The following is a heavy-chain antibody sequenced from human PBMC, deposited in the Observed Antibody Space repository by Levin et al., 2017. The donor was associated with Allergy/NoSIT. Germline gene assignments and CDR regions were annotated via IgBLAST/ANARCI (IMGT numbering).Heavy chain of an antibody. Sequence: SETLSLTCAVYGGSFSGYYWSWIRQPPGKGLEWIGEINHSGSTNYNPSLKSRVTISVDTSKNQFSLKLSSVTAADTAVYYCARVGAYYDILTGGQYYYYYMDVWGKGTTVTVSS. CDR3: ARVGAYYDILTGGQYYYYYMDV. CDR1: GGSFSGYY. J-gene: IGHJ6*03. CDR2: INHSGST. V-gene: IGHV4-34*01. D-gene: IGHD3-9*01.